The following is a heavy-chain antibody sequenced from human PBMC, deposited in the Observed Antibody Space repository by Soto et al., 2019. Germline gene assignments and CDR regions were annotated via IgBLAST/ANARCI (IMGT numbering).Heavy chain of an antibody. CDR3: ARTDTAMANYYYGMDV. V-gene: IGHV5-10-1*01. D-gene: IGHD5-18*01. CDR2: IDPSDSYT. CDR1: GYSFTSYW. Sequence: GESLKISCKGSGYSFTSYWISWVRQMPGKGLEWMGRIDPSDSYTNYSPSFQGHVTISADKSISTAYLQWSSLKASDTAMYYCARTDTAMANYYYGMDVWGQGTTVTVSS. J-gene: IGHJ6*02.